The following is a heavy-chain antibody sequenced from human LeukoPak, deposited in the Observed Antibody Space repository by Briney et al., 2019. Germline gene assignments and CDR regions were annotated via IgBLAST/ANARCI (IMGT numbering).Heavy chain of an antibody. CDR3: ARAPRYCSGGSCYSIDY. Sequence: GGSLRLSCAASGFTFSDYYMSWIRQAPGKGLEWVSYISSSSYTNYADSVKGRFTISRDNAKNSLYLQMNSLRAEHTAVYYCARAPRYCSGGSCYSIDYWGQGTLVTVSS. J-gene: IGHJ4*02. CDR2: ISSSSYT. CDR1: GFTFSDYY. D-gene: IGHD2-15*01. V-gene: IGHV3-11*06.